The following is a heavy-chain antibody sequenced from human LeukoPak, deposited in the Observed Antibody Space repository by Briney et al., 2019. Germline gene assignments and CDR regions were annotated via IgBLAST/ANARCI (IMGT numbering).Heavy chain of an antibody. CDR2: ISYRGST. Sequence: PSETLSLTCTVSGDSFSSHYWTWIRQPPGKGLEWIGYISYRGSTNYNPSLKSRVTISIDTSKNQFSLKLSSVTAADTAVYYCARDLFTVTKGFDIWRQGTMVSVSS. J-gene: IGHJ3*02. CDR1: GDSFSSHY. D-gene: IGHD4-17*01. CDR3: ARDLFTVTKGFDI. V-gene: IGHV4-59*11.